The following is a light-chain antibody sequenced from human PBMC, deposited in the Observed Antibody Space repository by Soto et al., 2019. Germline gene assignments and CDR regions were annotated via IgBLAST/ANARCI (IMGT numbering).Light chain of an antibody. CDR3: MQTLQTPYT. J-gene: IGKJ2*01. Sequence: DIVVTQSPLSLPVTLGEPASISCRSSQSLLQSNGYKYLDWYLQKPGKSPQLLISLAANRASGVPDRFSGSGSGTDYTLRISRVEAEDVGVYYCMQTLQTPYTFGQGTKLEIK. CDR1: QSLLQSNGYKY. CDR2: LAA. V-gene: IGKV2-28*01.